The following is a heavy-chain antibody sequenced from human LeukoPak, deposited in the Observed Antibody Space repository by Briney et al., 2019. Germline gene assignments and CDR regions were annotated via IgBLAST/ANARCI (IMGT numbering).Heavy chain of an antibody. D-gene: IGHD1-20*01. V-gene: IGHV3-23*01. CDR1: GFTFSTYA. CDR2: ISGRGVST. Sequence: PGGSLRLSCAASGFTFSTYAMSWVRQAPGNGLEWVSAISGRGVSTSYADSVRGRFTISRDNSKNTLYLQMNSLRAEDTAVYYCAKAASGNWNDVSDYWGQGTLVTVSS. J-gene: IGHJ4*02. CDR3: AKAASGNWNDVSDY.